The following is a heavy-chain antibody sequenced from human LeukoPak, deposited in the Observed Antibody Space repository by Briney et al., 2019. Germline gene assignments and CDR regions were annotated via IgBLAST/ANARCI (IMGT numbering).Heavy chain of an antibody. CDR3: AKIHDDSGYYYEYFQF. CDR2: IIPILDIT. CDR1: GGTFRNSG. Sequence: SVKVSCKASGGTFRNSGISWVRQAPGQGLEYVGRIIPILDITEYGKTSPGRVTITADTATDTFYMELSGLRSEDTAVYYCAKIHDDSGYYYEYFQFWGQGTLITVSS. D-gene: IGHD3-22*01. J-gene: IGHJ1*01. V-gene: IGHV1-69*04.